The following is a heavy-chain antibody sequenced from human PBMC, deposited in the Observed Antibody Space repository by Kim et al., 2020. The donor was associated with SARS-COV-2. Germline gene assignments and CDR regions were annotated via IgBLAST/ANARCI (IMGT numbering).Heavy chain of an antibody. CDR2: IWYDGSNK. J-gene: IGHJ6*02. D-gene: IGHD3-16*02. V-gene: IGHV3-33*01. CDR3: ARDRAYDYVWGSYRTHYYGMDV. CDR1: GFTFSSYG. Sequence: GGSLRLSCAASGFTFSSYGMHWVRQAPGKGLEWVAVIWYDGSNKYYADSVKGRFTISRDNSKNTLYLQMNSLRAEDTAVYYCARDRAYDYVWGSYRTHYYGMDVWGQGTTVTVSS.